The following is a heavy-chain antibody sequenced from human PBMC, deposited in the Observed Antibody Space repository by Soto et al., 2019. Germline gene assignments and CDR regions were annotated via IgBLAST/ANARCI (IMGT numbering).Heavy chain of an antibody. CDR1: GFTFSDHY. CDR2: IKNKANSYTT. CDR3: TRVKLCISASCYRVLDV. D-gene: IGHD2-2*01. Sequence: EVQLVESGGGLVQPGGSLRLSCAASGFTFSDHYMDWVRQAPGKGLEWVGRIKNKANSYTTEYAASVKGRFTISRDDSRNSLYLQMISLRTEDTAVYYCTRVKLCISASCYRVLDVWGKGTTVTVSS. J-gene: IGHJ6*04. V-gene: IGHV3-72*01.